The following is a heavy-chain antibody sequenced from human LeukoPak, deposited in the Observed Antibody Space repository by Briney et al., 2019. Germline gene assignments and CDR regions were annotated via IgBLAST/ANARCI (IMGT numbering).Heavy chain of an antibody. CDR1: GFTFSSYA. CDR3: AREYYDSSGFVSLTYYFDY. CDR2: ISYDGSNK. V-gene: IGHV3-30-3*01. D-gene: IGHD3-22*01. Sequence: LRLSCAASGFTFSSYAMHWVRQAPGKGLEWVAVISYDGSNKYYADSVKGRFTISRDNSKNTLYLQMNSLRAEDTAVYYCAREYYDSSGFVSLTYYFDYWGQGTLVTVS. J-gene: IGHJ4*02.